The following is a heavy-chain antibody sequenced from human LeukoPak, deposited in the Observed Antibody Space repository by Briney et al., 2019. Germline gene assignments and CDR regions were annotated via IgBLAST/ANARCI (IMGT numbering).Heavy chain of an antibody. CDR1: GFTFSGYA. V-gene: IGHV3-23*01. CDR3: ARRLGYCSSTSCYVAPFDY. Sequence: GGSLRLSCAASGFTFSGYAMSWVRQAPGKGLEWVSAISGSGGSTYYADSVKGRFTISRDNSKNTLYLQMNSLRAEDTAVYYCARRLGYCSSTSCYVAPFDYWGQGTLVTVSS. CDR2: ISGSGGST. J-gene: IGHJ4*02. D-gene: IGHD2-2*01.